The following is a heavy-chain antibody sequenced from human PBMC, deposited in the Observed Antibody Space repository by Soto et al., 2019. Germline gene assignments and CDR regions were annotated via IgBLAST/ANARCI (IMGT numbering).Heavy chain of an antibody. D-gene: IGHD7-27*01. CDR3: ARGMGTLYYYYMDV. CDR2: INPNSGGT. J-gene: IGHJ6*03. V-gene: IGHV1-2*04. Sequence: ASVKVSCKTSGYTFTGYYMHWVRQPTGQGLEWMGWINPNSGGTNYAQKFQGWVTMTRDTSISTAYMELSRLRSDDTAVYYCARGMGTLYYYYMDVWGKGTTVTVSS. CDR1: GYTFTGYY.